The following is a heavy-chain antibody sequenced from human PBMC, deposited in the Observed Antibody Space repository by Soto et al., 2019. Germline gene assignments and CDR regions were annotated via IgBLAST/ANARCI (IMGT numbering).Heavy chain of an antibody. V-gene: IGHV1-3*05. CDR3: ARGDRQGGGDY. J-gene: IGHJ4*02. Sequence: QVQLVQSGAEEKKPGASVKVSCKASGYTFTSYAMHWVRQAPGQRLEWMGWINAGNGNTKYSQKFQGRVTITRNTTARTSNMELSSLKSEDTAGYYCARGDRQGGGDYWGQGTLVTVSS. CDR1: GYTFTSYA. CDR2: INAGNGNT. D-gene: IGHD3-16*01.